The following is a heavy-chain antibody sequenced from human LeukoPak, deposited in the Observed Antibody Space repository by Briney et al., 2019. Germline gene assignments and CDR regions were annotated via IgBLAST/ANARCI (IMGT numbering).Heavy chain of an antibody. V-gene: IGHV3-64*01. CDR2: ISSNGGST. CDR1: GFTFSSYA. J-gene: IGHJ4*02. CDR3: ARGWLDPHYFDY. D-gene: IGHD6-19*01. Sequence: GGSLRLSCAASGFTFSSYAMHWVRQAPGKGLEYASAISSNGGSTYYANSVKGRFTISRDNSKNTLYLQMGSLRAEDMAVYYCARGWLDPHYFDYWGQGTLVTVSS.